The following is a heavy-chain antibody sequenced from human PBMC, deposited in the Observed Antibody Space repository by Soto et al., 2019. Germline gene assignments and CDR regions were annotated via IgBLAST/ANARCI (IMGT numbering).Heavy chain of an antibody. V-gene: IGHV4-61*01. D-gene: IGHD3-3*01. CDR2: IYYSGST. J-gene: IGHJ4*02. CDR1: GGSVSSGSYY. Sequence: SETLSLTCTVSGGSVSSGSYYWSWIRQPPGKGLEWIGYIYYSGSTNYNPSLKSRVTISVDTSKNQFSLKLSSVTAADTAVYYCASGITIFGVVTNHPFDYWGQGTLVTVSS. CDR3: ASGITIFGVVTNHPFDY.